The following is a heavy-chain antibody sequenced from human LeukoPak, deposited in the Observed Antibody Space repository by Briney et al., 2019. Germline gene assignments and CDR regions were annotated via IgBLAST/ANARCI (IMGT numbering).Heavy chain of an antibody. J-gene: IGHJ4*02. CDR3: TKDRSKGSSWYDFDY. V-gene: IGHV3-23*01. D-gene: IGHD6-13*01. Sequence: GGSLRLSCAASGFTFSSYAMSWVRQAPGEGLAWVSAISGNGGSTYYSDSVKGRFTISRDNSKNTLYLQMSSLRADDTALYSCTKDRSKGSSWYDFDYWGQGTLVTVSS. CDR1: GFTFSSYA. CDR2: ISGNGGST.